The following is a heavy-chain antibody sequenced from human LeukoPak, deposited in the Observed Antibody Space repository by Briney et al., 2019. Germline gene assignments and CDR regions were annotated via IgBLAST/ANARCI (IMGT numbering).Heavy chain of an antibody. D-gene: IGHD2-15*01. CDR3: ASRALVGEDRYHFDY. J-gene: IGHJ4*02. V-gene: IGHV1-46*01. Sequence: ASVKVSCKASGYTFSNHYMHWVRQAPGQGLEWMGIINPSDGTTNYAQRFQGRVTLTSDTSTSTVYMELSSLRSEDTAVYYCASRALVGEDRYHFDYWGQGTLVIVSS. CDR2: INPSDGTT. CDR1: GYTFSNHY.